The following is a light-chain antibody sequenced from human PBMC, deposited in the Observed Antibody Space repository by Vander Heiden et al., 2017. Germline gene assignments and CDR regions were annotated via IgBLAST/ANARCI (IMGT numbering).Light chain of an antibody. CDR3: QQYDNLLFT. J-gene: IGKJ3*01. CDR2: DAS. Sequence: DIQMTQSPSSLSASVGDRVTITCRASQDISNYLNWYQQKPGKAPKLLIYDASNLETGVPSRFSGSGSGTDFTFTISSLQPEDIATYYCQQYDNLLFTFGPGTKVDIK. CDR1: QDISNY. V-gene: IGKV1-33*01.